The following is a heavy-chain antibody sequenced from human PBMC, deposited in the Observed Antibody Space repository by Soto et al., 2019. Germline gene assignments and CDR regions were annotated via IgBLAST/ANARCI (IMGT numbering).Heavy chain of an antibody. J-gene: IGHJ4*02. CDR2: INHSGST. Sequence: SETLSLTCAVYGGSFSGYYWSWIRQPPGKGLEWIGEINHSGSTNYNPSLKSRVTISVDTSKNQFSLKLSSVAAADTAVYYCARGRGIQLWGQGTLVTVSS. CDR1: GGSFSGYY. CDR3: ARGRGIQL. D-gene: IGHD5-18*01. V-gene: IGHV4-34*01.